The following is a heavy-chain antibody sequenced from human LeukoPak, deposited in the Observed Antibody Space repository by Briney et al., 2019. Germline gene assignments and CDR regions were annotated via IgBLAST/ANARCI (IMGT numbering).Heavy chain of an antibody. Sequence: GASVKVSCKASGYTFTSYGIGWVRQAPGQGLEWMGWISAYNGNTNYAQKLQGRVTMTTDTSTSTAYMELRSLRSDDTAVYYCARDGPYSSSSGVFDYWGQGTLVTVSS. CDR2: ISAYNGNT. CDR3: ARDGPYSSSSGVFDY. CDR1: GYTFTSYG. V-gene: IGHV1-18*01. J-gene: IGHJ4*02. D-gene: IGHD6-6*01.